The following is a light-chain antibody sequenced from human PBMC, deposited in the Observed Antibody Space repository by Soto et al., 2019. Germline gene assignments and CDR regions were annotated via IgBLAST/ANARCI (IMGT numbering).Light chain of an antibody. Sequence: DIQMTQSPSSLSASVGARVSITCQASQDIRTSLSWFQQKPGRDPKLLIYGASNLETGVPSRFRGSGSGTDFTFTISSLQPEDIATYYCQQYDNLPPFTFGPGTKVDIK. CDR2: GAS. CDR1: QDIRTS. CDR3: QQYDNLPPFT. V-gene: IGKV1-33*01. J-gene: IGKJ3*01.